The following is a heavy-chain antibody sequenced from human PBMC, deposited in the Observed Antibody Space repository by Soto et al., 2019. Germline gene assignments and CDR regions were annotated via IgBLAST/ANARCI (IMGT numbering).Heavy chain of an antibody. CDR2: ISGFNDDT. CDR1: GYTFTSYG. J-gene: IGHJ5*02. Sequence: QAQLVQSGVEMKNVGASVKVSCKASGYTFTSYGISWVRQAPGQGLEWMEWISGFNDDTNHAQKFHGRVTVTKDTSTSTAYMELRSLKSDDTAVYYCARSGSYYPARNGFGPWGQGTLVTVSS. D-gene: IGHD3-10*01. V-gene: IGHV1-18*01. CDR3: ARSGSYYPARNGFGP.